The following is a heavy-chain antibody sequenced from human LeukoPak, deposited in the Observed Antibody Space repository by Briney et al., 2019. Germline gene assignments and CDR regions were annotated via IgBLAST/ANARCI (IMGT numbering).Heavy chain of an antibody. J-gene: IGHJ4*02. CDR2: TSGSGGST. D-gene: IGHD3-10*01. CDR1: GFTFSSYA. Sequence: GGSLRLSCAASGFTFSSYAMSWVRQAPGKGLEWVSGTSGSGGSTYYAGCVKGRFTISRDSSENAVYLQMNSLRAEDTAVYYCAKDGISRGSGSYYDKWGQGTLVAVSS. CDR3: AKDGISRGSGSYYDK. V-gene: IGHV3-23*01.